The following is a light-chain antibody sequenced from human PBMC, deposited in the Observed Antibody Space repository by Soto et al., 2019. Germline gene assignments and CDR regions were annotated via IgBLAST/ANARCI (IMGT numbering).Light chain of an antibody. Sequence: EVVLKQSPATVSLAPGERATLSCRASQFLSSYLAWYQQKPGQPPRLLIYDTSNRATGIPARFSGSRAGTDFTLTITSLEPEDFGVYFCHQRNKFGQGTRLEIK. CDR2: DTS. V-gene: IGKV3-11*01. J-gene: IGKJ5*01. CDR3: HQRNK. CDR1: QFLSSY.